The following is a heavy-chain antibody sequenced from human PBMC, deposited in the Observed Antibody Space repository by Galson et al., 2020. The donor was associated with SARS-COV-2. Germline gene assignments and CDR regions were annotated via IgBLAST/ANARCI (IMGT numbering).Heavy chain of an antibody. D-gene: IGHD1-26*01. Sequence: GESLKISCAASGFTFSSYAMHWVRQAPGKGLEWVAVISYDGSNKYYADSVKGRFTISRDNSKNTLYLQMNSLRAEDTAVYYCARDRSGSYSFDFDYWGQGTLVTVSS. CDR2: ISYDGSNK. CDR3: ARDRSGSYSFDFDY. V-gene: IGHV3-30*04. CDR1: GFTFSSYA. J-gene: IGHJ4*02.